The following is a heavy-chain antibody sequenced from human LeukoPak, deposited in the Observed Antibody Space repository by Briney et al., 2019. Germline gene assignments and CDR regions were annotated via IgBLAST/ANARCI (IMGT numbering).Heavy chain of an antibody. CDR3: AKEGYSGSYYTPAYLDY. CDR1: GFTFSSYG. Sequence: PGGSLRLSCAASGFTFSSYGIHWVRQAPGKGLEWVAVISYDGSNKYYADSVKGRFTISRDNSKNTLYLQMNSLRAEDTAVYYCAKEGYSGSYYTPAYLDYWGQGTLVTVSS. V-gene: IGHV3-30*18. D-gene: IGHD1-26*01. J-gene: IGHJ4*02. CDR2: ISYDGSNK.